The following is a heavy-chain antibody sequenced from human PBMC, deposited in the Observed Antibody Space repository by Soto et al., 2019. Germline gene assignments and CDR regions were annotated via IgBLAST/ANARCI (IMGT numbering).Heavy chain of an antibody. Sequence: SVKVSCKASGGTFSSYAISWVRQAPGQGLEWMGGIIPIFGTANYAQKFQGRVTITADESTSTAYMELSSLRSEDTAVYYCARDGGAYCGGDCYSPNDYYYYYGMDVRGQGTKVTVSS. CDR3: ARDGGAYCGGDCYSPNDYYYYYGMDV. D-gene: IGHD2-21*02. CDR2: IIPIFGTA. V-gene: IGHV1-69*13. CDR1: GGTFSSYA. J-gene: IGHJ6*02.